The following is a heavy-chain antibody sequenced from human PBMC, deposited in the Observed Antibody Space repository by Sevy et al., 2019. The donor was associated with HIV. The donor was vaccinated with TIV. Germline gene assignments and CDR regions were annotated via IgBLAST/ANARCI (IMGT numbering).Heavy chain of an antibody. J-gene: IGHJ5*02. V-gene: IGHV3-11*01. CDR1: GFTFSDYY. CDR2: ISSSGSTI. Sequence: GGSLRLSCAASGFTFSDYYMSWIRQAPGKGLEWVSYISSSGSTIYYADSVMGRFTISRDNAKNSLYLQMNSLRAEDTAVYYCARERPFYGSGSYALGWFDPWGQGTLVTVSS. CDR3: ARERPFYGSGSYALGWFDP. D-gene: IGHD3-10*01.